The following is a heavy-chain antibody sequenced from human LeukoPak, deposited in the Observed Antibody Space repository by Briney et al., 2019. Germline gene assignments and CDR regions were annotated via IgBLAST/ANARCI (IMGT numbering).Heavy chain of an antibody. Sequence: PGGSLRLSCAASGFNFNAYTMHWVRHAPGKGLEWVSFIRGAETTNYADSVKGRFTVSSDNSKNSLYLQMNSLRAEDTALYYCAKERDGHKDGLAHWGRGTLVTVSS. J-gene: IGHJ4*02. V-gene: IGHV3-43*01. CDR1: GFNFNAYT. CDR3: AKERDGHKDGLAH. CDR2: IRGAETT. D-gene: IGHD5-24*01.